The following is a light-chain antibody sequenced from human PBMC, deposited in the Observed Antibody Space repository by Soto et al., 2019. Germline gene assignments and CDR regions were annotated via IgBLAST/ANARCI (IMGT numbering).Light chain of an antibody. CDR3: QQYRSYSRT. CDR2: EAS. V-gene: IGKV3-15*01. Sequence: ELVMSQSPATLSVSPGERVTLSCRASQNIRKNLAWYQQKPGQAPSLLIYEASTRASGVPVRFSGSGAGTEFTLTISSLQSDDLATYYCQQYRSYSRTFGQGTKVDIK. CDR1: QNIRKN. J-gene: IGKJ2*02.